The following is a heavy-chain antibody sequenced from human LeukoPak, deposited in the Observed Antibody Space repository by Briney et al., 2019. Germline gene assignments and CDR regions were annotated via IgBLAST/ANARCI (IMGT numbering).Heavy chain of an antibody. Sequence: GGSLRLSCAASGFTFSNYGMHWVRQAPGKGLEWVAVIWYDVSNKYYADSVKGRFTISRDNSKNTLHLQMNSLRAEDTAVYYCAKDGGYCSGGSCYSGAEYFQHWGQGTLVTVSS. J-gene: IGHJ1*01. V-gene: IGHV3-33*06. CDR2: IWYDVSNK. D-gene: IGHD2-15*01. CDR1: GFTFSNYG. CDR3: AKDGGYCSGGSCYSGAEYFQH.